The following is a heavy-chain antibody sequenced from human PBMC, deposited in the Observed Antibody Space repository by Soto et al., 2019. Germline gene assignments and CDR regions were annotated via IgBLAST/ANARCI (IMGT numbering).Heavy chain of an antibody. V-gene: IGHV3-9*01. Sequence: EVQLVESGGGSVQPGRSLRLSCVASGFTFDDYAMHWVRRAPGKGLEWVSGISWNSGSIGYADSVKGRFTISRDNADNSLYLQIDSLIPEDTAFYHWAKDKVFRPPHYYFDLWGRGTLVTVSS. D-gene: IGHD2-8*01. CDR3: AKDKVFRPPHYYFDL. CDR1: GFTFDDYA. J-gene: IGHJ2*01. CDR2: ISWNSGSI.